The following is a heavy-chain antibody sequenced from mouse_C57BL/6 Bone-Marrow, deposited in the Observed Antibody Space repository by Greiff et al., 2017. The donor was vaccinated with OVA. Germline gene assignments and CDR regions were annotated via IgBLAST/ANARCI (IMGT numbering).Heavy chain of an antibody. Sequence: VQLQQSGPELVKPGASVKISCKASGYTFTDYYINWVKQRPGQGLEWIGWIFPGSGSPSYNEKFQGKATLTVDKSSSTAYMLLSSLTSEDSAVYFCARRGITTVETPFAYWGQGTLVTVSA. J-gene: IGHJ3*01. D-gene: IGHD1-1*01. CDR1: GYTFTDYY. V-gene: IGHV1-75*01. CDR3: ARRGITTVETPFAY. CDR2: IFPGSGSP.